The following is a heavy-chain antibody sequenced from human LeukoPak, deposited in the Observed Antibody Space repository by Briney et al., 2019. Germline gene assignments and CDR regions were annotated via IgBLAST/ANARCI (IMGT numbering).Heavy chain of an antibody. CDR2: ISYDGSNK. Sequence: PGRSLRLSCAVSGFTFSTYGMHWVRQAPGKGLEWVTFISYDGSNKYYADSVRGRFTISRDNSKNTLYLQMNSLRAEDTAVYYCAKDGGATFAHLDYWGQGTLVTVSS. D-gene: IGHD3-10*01. CDR3: AKDGGATFAHLDY. V-gene: IGHV3-30*18. CDR1: GFTFSTYG. J-gene: IGHJ4*02.